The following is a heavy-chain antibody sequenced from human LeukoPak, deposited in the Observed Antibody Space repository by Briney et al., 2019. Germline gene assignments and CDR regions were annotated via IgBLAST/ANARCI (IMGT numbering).Heavy chain of an antibody. Sequence: SETLSLTCTVSGGSISIYYWSWIRQPAGKGLEWIGRFYSSGTTNYNPSLKSRVTMSVDTSKSQFSLKLTSVTAADTAVYYCARDNGGWYFDYWGQGTLVTVSS. V-gene: IGHV4-4*07. CDR1: GGSISIYY. D-gene: IGHD2-8*01. CDR2: FYSSGTT. J-gene: IGHJ4*02. CDR3: ARDNGGWYFDY.